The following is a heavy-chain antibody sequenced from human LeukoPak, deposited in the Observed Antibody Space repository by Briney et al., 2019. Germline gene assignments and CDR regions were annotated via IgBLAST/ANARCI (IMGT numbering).Heavy chain of an antibody. V-gene: IGHV4-61*02. CDR1: GGSISSGSYY. CDR2: IYTSGST. D-gene: IGHD2-2*01. CDR3: ARDRVVVPAANAFDI. J-gene: IGHJ3*02. Sequence: SETLSLTXTVSGGSISSGSYYWSWIRQPAGKGLEWIGRIYTSGSTNYNPSLKSRVTISVDTSKNQFSLKLSSVTAADTAVYYCARDRVVVPAANAFDIWGQGTMVTVSS.